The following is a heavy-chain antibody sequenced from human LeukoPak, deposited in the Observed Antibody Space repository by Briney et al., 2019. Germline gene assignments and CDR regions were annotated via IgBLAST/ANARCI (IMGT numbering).Heavy chain of an antibody. Sequence: ASVKVSRKASGYTFTGYYMHWVRQAPGQGLEWMGWINPNSGGTNYAQKFQGRVTMTRDTSISTAYMELSRLRSDDTAVYYCARNRRRENGMDVWGQGTTVTVSS. CDR3: ARNRRRENGMDV. CDR2: INPNSGGT. J-gene: IGHJ6*02. V-gene: IGHV1-2*02. CDR1: GYTFTGYY. D-gene: IGHD1-14*01.